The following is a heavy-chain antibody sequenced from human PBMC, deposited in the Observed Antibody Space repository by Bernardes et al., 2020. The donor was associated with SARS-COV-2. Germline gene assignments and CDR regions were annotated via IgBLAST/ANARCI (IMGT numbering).Heavy chain of an antibody. V-gene: IGHV1-2*02. J-gene: IGHJ5*02. D-gene: IGHD2-15*01. CDR3: ARLREDCSGGSCYNPHWFDP. CDR2: INPNSGGT. Sequence: ASVKVSCKASGYTFTGYYMHWVRQAPGQGLEWMGWINPNSGGTNYAQKFQGRVTMTRDTSISTAYMELSRLRSDDTAVYYCARLREDCSGGSCYNPHWFDPWGQGTLVTVSS. CDR1: GYTFTGYY.